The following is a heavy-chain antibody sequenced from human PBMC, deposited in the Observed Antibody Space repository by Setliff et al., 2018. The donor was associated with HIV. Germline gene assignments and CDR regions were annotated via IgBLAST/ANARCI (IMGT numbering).Heavy chain of an antibody. J-gene: IGHJ4*02. D-gene: IGHD3-22*01. CDR2: IYSGGST. V-gene: IGHV3-66*02. CDR1: GFTVSSNY. CDR3: ARNYDSSGYPFDN. Sequence: GSLRLSCAASGFTVSSNYMSWVRQAPGKGLEWVSVIYSGGSTYYADSVKGRFTISRYNSKNTLYLQMNSLRAEDTAVYYCARNYDSSGYPFDNWGQGTLVTVSS.